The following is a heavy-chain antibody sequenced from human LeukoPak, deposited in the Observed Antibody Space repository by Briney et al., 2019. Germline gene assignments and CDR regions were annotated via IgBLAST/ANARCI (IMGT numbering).Heavy chain of an antibody. J-gene: IGHJ4*02. D-gene: IGHD6-13*01. CDR2: ISAYNGDT. CDR3: ARAPQQLASRVDF. Sequence: ASVKVSCKASGYTFNNYAISWVRQAPGQGLEWMGWISAYNGDTKFAQKFQGRVTMTTDTSTSTAYMEPRSLRSDDTAVYYCARAPQQLASRVDFWGQGTLVTVSS. V-gene: IGHV1-18*01. CDR1: GYTFNNYA.